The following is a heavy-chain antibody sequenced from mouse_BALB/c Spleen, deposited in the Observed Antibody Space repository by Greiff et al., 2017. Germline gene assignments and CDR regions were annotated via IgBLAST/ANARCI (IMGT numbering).Heavy chain of an antibody. CDR2: IWAGGST. CDR1: GFSLTSYG. D-gene: IGHD2-1*01. J-gene: IGHJ4*01. CDR3: AREDGNYVSAMDY. V-gene: IGHV2-9*02. Sequence: QVQLKESGPGLVAPSQSLSITCPVSGFSLTSYGVHWVRQPPGKGLEWLGVIWAGGSTNYNSALMSRLSISKDNSKSQVFLKMNSLQTDDTAMYYCAREDGNYVSAMDYWGQGTSVTVSS.